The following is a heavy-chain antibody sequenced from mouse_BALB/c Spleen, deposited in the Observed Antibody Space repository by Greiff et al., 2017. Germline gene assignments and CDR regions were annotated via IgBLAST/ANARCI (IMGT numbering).Heavy chain of an antibody. CDR2: ISNLAYSI. D-gene: IGHD1-1*01. CDR1: GFTFSDYG. CDR3: ARRDYYGSSYSYFDV. J-gene: IGHJ1*01. Sequence: EVQVVESGGGLVQPGGSRKLSCAASGFTFSDYGMAWVRQAPGKGPEWVAFISNLAYSIYYADTVTGRFTISRENAKNTLYLEMSSLRSEDTAMYYCARRDYYGSSYSYFDVWGAGTTVTVSS. V-gene: IGHV5-15*02.